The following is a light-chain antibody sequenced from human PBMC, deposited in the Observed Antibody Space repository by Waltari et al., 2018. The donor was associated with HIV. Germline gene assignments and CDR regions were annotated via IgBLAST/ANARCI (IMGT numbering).Light chain of an antibody. Sequence: EIVLTQSPGTLSLSPGDRATLSCRASQSVSRYYFDWYQQRPGQAPRLLLLGTSNRATGIPDRFSGSGSGTDFTLTITRLEPEDFAVYFCQQYDTTPPTFGQGTKVEIK. CDR3: QQYDTTPPT. V-gene: IGKV3-20*01. CDR2: GTS. J-gene: IGKJ1*01. CDR1: QSVSRYY.